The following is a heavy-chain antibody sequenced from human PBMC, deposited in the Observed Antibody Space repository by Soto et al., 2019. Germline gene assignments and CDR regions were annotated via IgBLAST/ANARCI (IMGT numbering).Heavy chain of an antibody. Sequence: GGSMRLSCAASGLTFSSYAMSWVSQAPGKGLEWVSAISGSGGSIYYADSVKGRFTISRDNSKNTLYLQMNSLRAEDTAVYYCAKDKMVGDYYPFFDYWGQGTLVTVSS. CDR2: ISGSGGSI. CDR1: GLTFSSYA. V-gene: IGHV3-23*01. D-gene: IGHD4-17*01. J-gene: IGHJ4*02. CDR3: AKDKMVGDYYPFFDY.